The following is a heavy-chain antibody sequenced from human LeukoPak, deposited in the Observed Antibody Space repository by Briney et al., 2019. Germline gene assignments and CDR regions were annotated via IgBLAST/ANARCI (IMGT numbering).Heavy chain of an antibody. CDR2: IKQDGSEK. Sequence: GGSLRLSCAASGFTFSSYWMSWVRQAPGKGLEWVANIKQDGSEKYYVDSVKGRFTISRDNAKNSLYLQMNSLRAEDTAVYYCARGGPYYDSSGSSEGFDYWGQGTLVTVSS. CDR1: GFTFSSYW. J-gene: IGHJ4*02. CDR3: ARGGPYYDSSGSSEGFDY. D-gene: IGHD3-22*01. V-gene: IGHV3-7*01.